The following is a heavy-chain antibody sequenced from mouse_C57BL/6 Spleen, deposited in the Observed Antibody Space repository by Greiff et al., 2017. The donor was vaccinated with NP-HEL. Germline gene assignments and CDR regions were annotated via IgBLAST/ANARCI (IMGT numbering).Heavy chain of an antibody. V-gene: IGHV5-9*01. CDR1: GFTFSSYT. CDR2: ISGGGGNT. Sequence: EVKLVESGGGLVKPGGSLKLSCAASGFTFSSYTMSWVRQTPEKRLEWVATISGGGGNTYYPDSVKGRFTISRDNAKNTLYLQMSSLRSEDTALYYCARRTSYDYFDYWGQGTTLTVSS. D-gene: IGHD2-12*01. CDR3: ARRTSYDYFDY. J-gene: IGHJ2*01.